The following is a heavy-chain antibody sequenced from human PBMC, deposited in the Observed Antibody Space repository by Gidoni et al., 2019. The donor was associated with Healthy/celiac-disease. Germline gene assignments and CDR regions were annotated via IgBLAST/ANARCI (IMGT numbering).Heavy chain of an antibody. CDR1: GGPISSSSYY. Sequence: QLQLQESGPGLVKPSETLSLTCTVSGGPISSSSYYWGWNRQPPGKGLEWSGSIYYSGSTYYNPSLKRRVTISVDTSKNQFSLKLSSVTAADTAVYYCARISEEQLLVWGQGTLVTVSS. J-gene: IGHJ4*02. CDR2: IYYSGST. D-gene: IGHD6-13*01. V-gene: IGHV4-39*01. CDR3: ARISEEQLLV.